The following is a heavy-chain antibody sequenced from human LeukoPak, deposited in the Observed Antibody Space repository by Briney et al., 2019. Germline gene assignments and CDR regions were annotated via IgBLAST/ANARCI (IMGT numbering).Heavy chain of an antibody. CDR2: IKQDGSEK. J-gene: IGHJ4*02. CDR3: ARVRKDRRLGELSLYYFDY. V-gene: IGHV3-7*01. CDR1: GFTFSSYW. D-gene: IGHD3-16*02. Sequence: GGSLRLSCAASGFTFSSYWMSWVRQAPGKGLEWVANIKQDGSEKYYVDSVKGRFTISRDNAKNSLYLQMNSLRAEDTAVYYCARVRKDRRLGELSLYYFDYWGQGTLVTVSS.